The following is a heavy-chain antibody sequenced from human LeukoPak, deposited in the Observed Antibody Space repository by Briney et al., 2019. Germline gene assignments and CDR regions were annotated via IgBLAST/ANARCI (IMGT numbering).Heavy chain of an antibody. J-gene: IGHJ4*02. Sequence: GSLRLSCAASGFIFSNFGMHWVRQAPGKGLEWLAVIWSDGSIQFYAESVKGRFTISKDDFKNTLHQQMNSLRVDDTAVYYCARDYKTGHTDYWGQGTLVTVSS. V-gene: IGHV3-33*01. D-gene: IGHD3-10*01. CDR1: GFIFSNFG. CDR2: IWSDGSIQ. CDR3: ARDYKTGHTDY.